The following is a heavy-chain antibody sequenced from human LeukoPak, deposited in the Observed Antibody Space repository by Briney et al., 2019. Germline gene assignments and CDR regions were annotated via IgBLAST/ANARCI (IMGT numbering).Heavy chain of an antibody. Sequence: GSLRLSCAASGFTFSSYGMHWVRQAPGKGLEWIGSIYYSGTTYYNPSLESRVTISIDTSKNQFSVKLTSVTAADTAVYYCARDQGAVAGIDPWGQGTLVTVSS. CDR2: IYYSGTT. CDR3: ARDQGAVAGIDP. V-gene: IGHV4-39*07. CDR1: GFTFSSYG. D-gene: IGHD6-19*01. J-gene: IGHJ5*02.